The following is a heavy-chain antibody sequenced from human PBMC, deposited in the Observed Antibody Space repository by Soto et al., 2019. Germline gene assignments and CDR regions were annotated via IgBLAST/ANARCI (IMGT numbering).Heavy chain of an antibody. J-gene: IGHJ5*02. CDR1: GGTFRSYS. V-gene: IGHV1-69*01. CDR2: IIPMSGTA. D-gene: IGHD4-17*01. CDR3: ARVFAVLSVRYGDFTGFDP. Sequence: QVQLVQSGAEVKKPGSSVKVSCKASGGTFRSYSVSWVRQAPGQGLEWMGGIIPMSGTAKYAQKFQGRATITADESATTSYMELSSLRAEDAAVYYCARVFAVLSVRYGDFTGFDPWGQGTLVTVSP.